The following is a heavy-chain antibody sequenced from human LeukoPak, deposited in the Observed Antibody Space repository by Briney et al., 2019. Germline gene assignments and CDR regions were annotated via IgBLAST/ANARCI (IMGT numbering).Heavy chain of an antibody. CDR1: GGSISSYY. J-gene: IGHJ4*02. CDR3: ARALASGNFDY. V-gene: IGHV4-59*08. D-gene: IGHD3-10*01. Sequence: SETLSLTCTVSGGSISSYYWSWIRQPPGKGLEWIGYIFYSGSTKYNPSLQSRVTISVDKSRNQFSLRLRSVTVADTAVYYCARALASGNFDYWGQGTLVTVSS. CDR2: IFYSGST.